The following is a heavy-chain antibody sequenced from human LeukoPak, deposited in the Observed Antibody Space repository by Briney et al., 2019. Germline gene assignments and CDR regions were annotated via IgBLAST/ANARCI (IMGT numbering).Heavy chain of an antibody. J-gene: IGHJ2*01. D-gene: IGHD2-2*01. V-gene: IGHV3-30-3*01. CDR1: GFTFSTYA. Sequence: GGSLRLSCAASGFTFSTYAMHWVRQAPGKGLEWVAVISYDGSNKYYADSVKGRFTISRDNSKNTLYLQMNGLRVEDTAVYYCARVPRSVVVPAAWYFDLWGRGTLVTGSS. CDR2: ISYDGSNK. CDR3: ARVPRSVVVPAAWYFDL.